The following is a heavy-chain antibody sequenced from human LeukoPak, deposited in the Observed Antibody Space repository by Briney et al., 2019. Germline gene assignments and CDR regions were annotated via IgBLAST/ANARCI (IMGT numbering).Heavy chain of an antibody. Sequence: GGSLRLSCAASGFTFSSYWMSWVRQAPGKGLEWVANIKQDGSEKYYVDSVKGRFTISRDNAKNSLYLQVNSLRAEDTAVYYCARGRVSGWYNGWGQGTLVTVSS. CDR3: ARGRVSGWYNG. V-gene: IGHV3-7*03. D-gene: IGHD6-19*01. CDR2: IKQDGSEK. J-gene: IGHJ4*02. CDR1: GFTFSSYW.